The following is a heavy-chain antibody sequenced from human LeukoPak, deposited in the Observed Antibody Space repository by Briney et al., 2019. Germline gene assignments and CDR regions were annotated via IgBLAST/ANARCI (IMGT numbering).Heavy chain of an antibody. CDR1: GFTFSSYA. V-gene: IGHV3-30-3*01. J-gene: IGHJ4*02. CDR2: ISYDGSNK. CDR3: ARPADLDY. Sequence: PGGSLRLSCAASGFTFSSYAMHWVRQAPGKGLEWVAVISYDGSNKYYADSVKGRFTISRDNSKNTLYLQMNSLRAEGTAVYYCARPADLDYWGQGTLVTVSS.